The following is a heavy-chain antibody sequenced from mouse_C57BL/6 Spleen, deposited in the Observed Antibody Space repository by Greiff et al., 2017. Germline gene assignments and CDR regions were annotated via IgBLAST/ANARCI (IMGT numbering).Heavy chain of an antibody. CDR3: ASPYYGRSSAFAD. CDR2: IDPSDSYT. J-gene: IGHJ3*01. CDR1: GYTFTSYW. Sequence: QVQLKQPGAELVMPGASVQLSCKASGYTFTSYWMHWVKQRPGQGLEWIGEIDPSDSYTNYNQKFKGKSTLTVDKSSSTAYMQLSILTAEDSAVYYCASPYYGRSSAFADWGQGTLVTVAA. D-gene: IGHD1-1*01. V-gene: IGHV1-69*01.